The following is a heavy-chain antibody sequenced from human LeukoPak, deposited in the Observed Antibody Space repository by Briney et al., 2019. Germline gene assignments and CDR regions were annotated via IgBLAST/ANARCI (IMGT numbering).Heavy chain of an antibody. CDR1: GFTFENYA. V-gene: IGHV3-9*01. Sequence: ALRLSCAASGFTFENYAMHWVRQAPGKGLEWVSGISWNSGSIGYADFVKGRFTISRDNAKNSLYLQMNSLRAEDTALYYCAKDRDIQLWQYYFDYWGQGTLVTVSS. CDR2: ISWNSGSI. D-gene: IGHD5-18*01. J-gene: IGHJ4*02. CDR3: AKDRDIQLWQYYFDY.